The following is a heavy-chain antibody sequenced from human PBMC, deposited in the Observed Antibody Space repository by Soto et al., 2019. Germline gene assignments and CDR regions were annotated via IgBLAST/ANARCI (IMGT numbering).Heavy chain of an antibody. CDR3: ARAPQALYYYDSSGLPRRPLRDFVY. CDR1: GYTFTSYA. D-gene: IGHD3-22*01. J-gene: IGHJ4*02. V-gene: IGHV1-3*01. CDR2: INAGNGNT. Sequence: ASVKVSCKASGYTFTSYAMHWVRQAPGQRLEWMGWINAGNGNTKYSQKFQGRVTITRDTSASTAYMELSSLRSEDTAVYYCARAPQALYYYDSSGLPRRPLRDFVYWCPATLLSVS.